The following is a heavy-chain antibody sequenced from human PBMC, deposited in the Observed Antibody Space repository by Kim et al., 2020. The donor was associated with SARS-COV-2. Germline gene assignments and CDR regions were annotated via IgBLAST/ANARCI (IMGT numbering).Heavy chain of an antibody. CDR2: IYYSGST. CDR1: GGSISSSSYY. J-gene: IGHJ6*02. CDR3: ARSIMITFGGVSLYYYYGMDV. V-gene: IGHV4-39*01. D-gene: IGHD3-16*01. Sequence: SETLSLTCTVSGGSISSSSYYWGWIRQPPGKGLEWIGSIYYSGSTYYNPSLKSRVTISVDTSKNQFSLKLSSVTAADTAVYYCARSIMITFGGVSLYYYYGMDVWGQGTTVPVSS.